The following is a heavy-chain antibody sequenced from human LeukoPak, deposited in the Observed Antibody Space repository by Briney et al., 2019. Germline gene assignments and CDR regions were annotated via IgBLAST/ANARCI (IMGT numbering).Heavy chain of an antibody. J-gene: IGHJ4*02. D-gene: IGHD3-16*01. Sequence: GGSLRLSCAASGFTFNDYSLNWVRQAPGKGLEWVSTISRTSNYIYYADSVKGRFTISRDNAKNSLYLQMDSLRAEDTAVYYCARDHNWGFDYWGQGILVAVSS. CDR3: ARDHNWGFDY. CDR1: GFTFNDYS. CDR2: ISRTSNYI. V-gene: IGHV3-21*01.